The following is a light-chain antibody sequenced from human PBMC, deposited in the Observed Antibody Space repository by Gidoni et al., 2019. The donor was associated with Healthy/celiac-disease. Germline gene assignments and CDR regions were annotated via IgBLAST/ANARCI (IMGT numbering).Light chain of an antibody. Sequence: DIVMTQSPDSLAVSLGERATINCKSSQSVLYSSKNKNYLAWYQQKPGQPPKLLIYWASTRESVVPDRFSGSGSGTDFTLTISSLQAEDVAVYYCQQYYSTPPWTFGQGTKVEIK. V-gene: IGKV4-1*01. J-gene: IGKJ1*01. CDR1: QSVLYSSKNKNY. CDR2: WAS. CDR3: QQYYSTPPWT.